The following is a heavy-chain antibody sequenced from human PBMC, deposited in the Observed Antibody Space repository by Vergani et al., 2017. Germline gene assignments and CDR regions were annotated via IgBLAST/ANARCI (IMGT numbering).Heavy chain of an antibody. J-gene: IGHJ3*01. V-gene: IGHV4-39*02. D-gene: IGHD2-15*01. CDR2: IYHSWGA. CDR3: ARDGGKYDKDALDV. CDR1: GGSITSSSYY. Sequence: QLHLQKSGPGLVKPSETLSLTCTVSGGSITSSSYYWGWIRQPPGKGLEWIGNIYHSWGAYYNPSLKGRVTISVDTSKNQFSLEVTSVTAADTAVYYCARDGGKYDKDALDVWGQGTKVTVTS.